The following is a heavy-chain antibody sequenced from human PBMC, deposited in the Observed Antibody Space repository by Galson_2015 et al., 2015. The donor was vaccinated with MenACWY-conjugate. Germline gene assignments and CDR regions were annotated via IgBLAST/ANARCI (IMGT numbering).Heavy chain of an antibody. V-gene: IGHV3-23*01. Sequence: SLRLSCAASGFSFSTYAMSWVRQAPGKGLEWVSAITGRGDTTYYADSVKGRFTISRDDSKNTLYLQVNSLRADDTAVYYCAKESPYDSRGLITIDYWGQGTLVTVSS. J-gene: IGHJ4*02. CDR3: AKESPYDSRGLITIDY. D-gene: IGHD3-22*01. CDR2: ITGRGDTT. CDR1: GFSFSTYA.